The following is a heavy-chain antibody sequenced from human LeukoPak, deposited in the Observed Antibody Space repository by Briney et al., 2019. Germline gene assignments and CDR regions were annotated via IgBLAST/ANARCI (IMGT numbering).Heavy chain of an antibody. Sequence: PGGSLRLSCAASGFTFSNYEMNWVRQAPGKGLEWVSYISSSGSSIYYADSVKGRFTISRDNAKNSLYLQMNSLRAEDTAVYYCARDLFRGNSLFWDYWGQGTLVTVSS. CDR2: ISSSGSSI. V-gene: IGHV3-48*03. CDR3: ARDLFRGNSLFWDY. D-gene: IGHD4-23*01. J-gene: IGHJ4*02. CDR1: GFTFSNYE.